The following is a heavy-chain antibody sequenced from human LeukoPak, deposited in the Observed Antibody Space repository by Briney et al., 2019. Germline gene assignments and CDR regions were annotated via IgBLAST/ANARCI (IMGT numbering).Heavy chain of an antibody. V-gene: IGHV1-2*02. J-gene: IGHJ4*02. Sequence: ASVKVSCKACGYTLTGYHMHWVRQAPGQGLEWMGWIHPRSGGTNYALNFAGRVTMTRDTPINTAYMELTRLRSDYTAVYYCARGVPAYTYYSDSSCYDWGQGTLLTVSS. D-gene: IGHD3-22*01. CDR2: IHPRSGGT. CDR3: ARGVPAYTYYSDSSCYD. CDR1: GYTLTGYH.